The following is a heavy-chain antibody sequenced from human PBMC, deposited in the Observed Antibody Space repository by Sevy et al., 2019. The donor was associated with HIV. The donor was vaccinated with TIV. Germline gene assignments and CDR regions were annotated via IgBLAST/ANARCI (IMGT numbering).Heavy chain of an antibody. CDR1: GYTITELS. V-gene: IGHV1-24*01. CDR2: FDPEDGET. D-gene: IGHD3-16*02. J-gene: IGHJ3*02. Sequence: ASVKVSCKVSGYTITELSMHWVRQAPGKGLEWMGGFDPEDGETIYAQKFQGRVTMTEDTSTDTAYMELSSLRSEDTAVYYCATREAYDYVWGSYRFAFDIWGQGTMVTVSS. CDR3: ATREAYDYVWGSYRFAFDI.